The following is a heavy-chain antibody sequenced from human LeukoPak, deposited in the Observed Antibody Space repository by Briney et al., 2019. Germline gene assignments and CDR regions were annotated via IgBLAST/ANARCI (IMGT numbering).Heavy chain of an antibody. V-gene: IGHV3-33*06. CDR3: AKERGTFDAFDI. D-gene: IGHD1-1*01. CDR2: IWSGGNNR. J-gene: IGHJ3*02. CDR1: GFTFSSYG. Sequence: GGSLRLSCAASGFTFSSYGMHWVRQAPGKGLEGVAVIWSGGNNRFYADSVKGRFTFSRDNSKKHLSLQMNSLRAEDTAVYYCAKERGTFDAFDIWGPGTRVTVSS.